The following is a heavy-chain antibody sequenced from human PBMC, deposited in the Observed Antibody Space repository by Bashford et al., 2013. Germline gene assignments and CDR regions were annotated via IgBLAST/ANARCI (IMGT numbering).Heavy chain of an antibody. CDR2: INPNSGGT. D-gene: IGHD6-6*01. J-gene: IGHJ3*02. V-gene: IGHV1-2*02. CDR3: ARVPSIDEYAFDI. Sequence: ASVKVSCKASGYTFTGYYMHWVRQAPGQGLEWMGWINPNSGGTNYAQKFQGRVTMTRDTSISTAYMELSRLRSDDTAVYYCARVPSIDEYAFDIWGQGTMVTVSS. CDR1: GYTFTGYY.